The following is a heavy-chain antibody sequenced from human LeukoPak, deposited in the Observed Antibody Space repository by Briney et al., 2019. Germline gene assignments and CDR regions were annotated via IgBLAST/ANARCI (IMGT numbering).Heavy chain of an antibody. CDR3: ARGPAMGYYYYYGMDV. J-gene: IGHJ6*02. CDR1: GGSVSSGSYY. V-gene: IGHV4-61*01. CDR2: IYYSGST. Sequence: SETLSLTCTVSGGSVSSGSYYWSWIRQPPGKGLEWIGYIYYSGSTYYNPSLKSRVTISVDTSKNQFSLKLSSVTAADTAVYYCARGPAMGYYYYYGMDVWGQGTTVTVSS. D-gene: IGHD5-18*01.